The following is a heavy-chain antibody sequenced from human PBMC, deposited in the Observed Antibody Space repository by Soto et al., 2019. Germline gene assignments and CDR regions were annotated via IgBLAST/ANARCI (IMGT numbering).Heavy chain of an antibody. V-gene: IGHV1-3*01. CDR3: ASESCSGRRCPLYYGLDV. CDR1: GYTFTSYA. D-gene: IGHD2-15*01. Sequence: GASVKVSCKASGYTFTSYAMHWVRQAPGQRLEWMGWINAGNGNTKYSQKFQGRVTITRDTSASTAYMELSSLRSEDTAVYYCASESCSGRRCPLYYGLDVWGQGTTVTVSS. J-gene: IGHJ6*02. CDR2: INAGNGNT.